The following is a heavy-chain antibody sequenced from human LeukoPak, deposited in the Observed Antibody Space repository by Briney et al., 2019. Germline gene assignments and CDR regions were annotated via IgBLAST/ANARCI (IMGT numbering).Heavy chain of an antibody. Sequence: GGSLRLSCAASGFTFNNYAMNWVRQAPGKGLEWVSGLSTSGDNTYYTNSVKGRFTISRDNSKNTLYLQMNSLRAEDTAVYYCAKRGHCSSTSCYTKYYFDYWGQGTLVTVSS. CDR1: GFTFNNYA. CDR3: AKRGHCSSTSCYTKYYFDY. J-gene: IGHJ4*02. D-gene: IGHD2-2*02. CDR2: LSTSGDNT. V-gene: IGHV3-23*01.